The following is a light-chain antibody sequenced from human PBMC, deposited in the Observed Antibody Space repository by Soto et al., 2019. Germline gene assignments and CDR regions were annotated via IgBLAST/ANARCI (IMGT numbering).Light chain of an antibody. CDR1: QSVSSSY. CDR3: QQYGSSPWT. CDR2: GAS. Sequence: EIVLTQSPGPLSLSPGERATLSCRASQSVSSSYLAWYQQKPGQAPRPLIYGASSRAIGIPDRFSGSWSGTDFALTISRLEPEDLAVYYCQQYGSSPWTFGEGTKVVI. V-gene: IGKV3-20*01. J-gene: IGKJ1*01.